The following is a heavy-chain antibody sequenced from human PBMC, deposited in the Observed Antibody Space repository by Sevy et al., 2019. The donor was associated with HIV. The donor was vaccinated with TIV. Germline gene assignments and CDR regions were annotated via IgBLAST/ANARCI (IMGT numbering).Heavy chain of an antibody. D-gene: IGHD4-17*01. Sequence: GGSLRLSCTASGFTFGDYTMSWFRQAPGKGLEWVGFIRSKVYGETTEYAASVKGRFIISRDDSKTIAYLQMNSLKTEETAVYYCTRDGYYGDYSSRAFDIWGQGTMVTVSS. CDR1: GFTFGDYT. CDR2: IRSKVYGETT. CDR3: TRDGYYGDYSSRAFDI. J-gene: IGHJ3*02. V-gene: IGHV3-49*03.